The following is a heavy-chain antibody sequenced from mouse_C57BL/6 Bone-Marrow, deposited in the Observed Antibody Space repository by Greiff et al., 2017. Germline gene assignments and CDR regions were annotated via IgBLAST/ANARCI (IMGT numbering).Heavy chain of an antibody. CDR1: GYTFTSYT. V-gene: IGHV1-4*01. D-gene: IGHD1-1*01. Sequence: QVQLQQSGAELARPGASVKMSCKASGYTFTSYTMHWVKQRPGQGLEWIGYINPSSGYTKYNQKFKDKATLTADKSSSTAYMQLSSLTSEDSAVXYCARYTTVNYLDYWGQGTTLTVAS. CDR3: ARYTTVNYLDY. CDR2: INPSSGYT. J-gene: IGHJ2*01.